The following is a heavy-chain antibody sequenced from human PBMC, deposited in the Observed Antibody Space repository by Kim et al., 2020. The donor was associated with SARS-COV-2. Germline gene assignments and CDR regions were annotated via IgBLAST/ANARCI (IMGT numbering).Heavy chain of an antibody. Sequence: SETLSLTCAVSGGSISSSNWWSWVRQPPGKGLEWIGEIYHSGSTNYNPSLKSRVTISVDKSKNQFSLKLSSVTAADTAVYYCARGWAVAGYGRDYYGMDVWGQGTTVTVSS. CDR1: GGSISSSNW. V-gene: IGHV4-4*02. CDR3: ARGWAVAGYGRDYYGMDV. CDR2: IYHSGST. J-gene: IGHJ6*02. D-gene: IGHD6-19*01.